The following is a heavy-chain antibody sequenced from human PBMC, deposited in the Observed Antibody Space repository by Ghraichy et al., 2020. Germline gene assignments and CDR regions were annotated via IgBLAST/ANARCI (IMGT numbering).Heavy chain of an antibody. Sequence: GESLNISCAASGFTFSNYWMSWVRQAPGKGLEWVANIRQDGNEKYHVDSVKGRFTISRDNAKKSLYLQMNSLRAEDTAVYYCAREGGYYFDYWGQGTLVTVSS. J-gene: IGHJ4*02. D-gene: IGHD6-13*01. CDR1: GFTFSNYW. CDR3: AREGGYYFDY. V-gene: IGHV3-7*01. CDR2: IRQDGNEK.